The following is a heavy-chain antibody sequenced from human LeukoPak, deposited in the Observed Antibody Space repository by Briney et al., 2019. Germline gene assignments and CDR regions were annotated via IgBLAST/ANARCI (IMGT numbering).Heavy chain of an antibody. Sequence: GGSLRLSCAASGFTFSSYGMHWVRQAPGKGLEWVAFIRYDGSNKYYADSVKGRFTISRDNSKNTLYLQMNSLRAEDTAVYYCARDQAAWNYYYMDVWGKGTTVTVSS. CDR1: GFTFSSYG. V-gene: IGHV3-30*02. CDR3: ARDQAAWNYYYMDV. J-gene: IGHJ6*03. D-gene: IGHD1-1*01. CDR2: IRYDGSNK.